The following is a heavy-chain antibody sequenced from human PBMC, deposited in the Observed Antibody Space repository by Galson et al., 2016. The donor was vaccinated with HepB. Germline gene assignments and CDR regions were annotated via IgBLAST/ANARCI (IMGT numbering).Heavy chain of an antibody. Sequence: SLRLSCAASGFTVTSNYMSWVRQAPGKGLEWVAVIYSDGSTYYADSVKGRFTVSRDKSKDTLYLQMNSLRADDTAVYFCAREAPYFDENGYGSRPFDYWGQGTLVTVSS. CDR1: GFTVTSNY. D-gene: IGHD3-10*01. CDR3: AREAPYFDENGYGSRPFDY. CDR2: IYSDGST. J-gene: IGHJ4*02. V-gene: IGHV3-53*01.